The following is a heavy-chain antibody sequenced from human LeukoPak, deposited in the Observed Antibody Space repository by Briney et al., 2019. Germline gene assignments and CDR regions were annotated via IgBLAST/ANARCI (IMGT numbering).Heavy chain of an antibody. CDR1: GFTFNNYW. V-gene: IGHV3-7*01. CDR2: IKHDGSEK. J-gene: IGHJ4*02. CDR3: ATDRGWRTSGYYLYYFEY. D-gene: IGHD3-3*01. Sequence: GGSLRLSCAGSGFTFNNYWMHWVRQVPGKGLEWVASIKHDGSEKYYVDSVRGRFTISRDNTMNSLYLQMSSLRAEDTAVYYCATDRGWRTSGYYLYYFEYWGQGTLVTYSS.